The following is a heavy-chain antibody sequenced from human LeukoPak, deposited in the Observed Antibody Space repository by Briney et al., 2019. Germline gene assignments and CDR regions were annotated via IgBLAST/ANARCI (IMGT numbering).Heavy chain of an antibody. Sequence: GGSLRLSCAASGFTFSSYAMHWVRQAPGKGLEWVAVISYDGSNKYYADSVKGRFTISRDNSKNTLYLQMNSLRAEDTAVYYCARDLHDCGGDCYFHYWGQGTLVTVSS. CDR3: ARDLHDCGGDCYFHY. CDR1: GFTFSSYA. D-gene: IGHD2-21*02. V-gene: IGHV3-30-3*01. J-gene: IGHJ4*02. CDR2: ISYDGSNK.